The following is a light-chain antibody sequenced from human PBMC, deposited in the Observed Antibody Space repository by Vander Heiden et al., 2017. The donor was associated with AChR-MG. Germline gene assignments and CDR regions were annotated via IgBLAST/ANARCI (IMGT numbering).Light chain of an antibody. V-gene: IGLV2-14*03. J-gene: IGLJ1*01. CDR1: SSDVGGNNY. CDR2: DVS. Sequence: QSALTQPASVSGSPGQSITISCTGPSSDVGGNNYVSCYQQHPGKAPKLMIYDVSNRPSGVSYRFSGSKSGNTAALTISGLQAEDEADYYCSSYTSSSTPYVFGTGTKVTVL. CDR3: SSYTSSSTPYV.